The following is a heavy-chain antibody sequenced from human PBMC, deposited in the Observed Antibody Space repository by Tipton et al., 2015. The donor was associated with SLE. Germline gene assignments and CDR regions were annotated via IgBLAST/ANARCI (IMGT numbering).Heavy chain of an antibody. CDR1: GGSFSGYY. V-gene: IGHV4-34*01. J-gene: IGHJ5*02. Sequence: LRLSCAVYGGSFSGYYWSWIRQPPGKGLEWIGEINHSGSTNYNPSLKSRVSISVDTSKNQFSLKVASVTAADTAVYYCARAPPDLKRCWFDPWGQGTLVTVSS. CDR3: ARAPPDLKRCWFDP. CDR2: INHSGST.